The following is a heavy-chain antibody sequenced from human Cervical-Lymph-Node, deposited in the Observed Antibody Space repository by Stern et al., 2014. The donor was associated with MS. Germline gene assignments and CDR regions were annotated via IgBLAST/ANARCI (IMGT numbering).Heavy chain of an antibody. V-gene: IGHV1-3*01. CDR1: GYNFIDHA. Sequence: QVQLVQSGAEVKKPGASLSISCKASGYNFIDHAIHWVRQAPGQRLEWLEWINGGTGPTKYSQKFQGRVSFPRDKAASAAYMDLSSLSPDDTAVYFCASQPDCGDFLDFWGQGTLVTVSS. CDR2: INGGTGPT. D-gene: IGHD4-17*01. J-gene: IGHJ4*02. CDR3: ASQPDCGDFLDF.